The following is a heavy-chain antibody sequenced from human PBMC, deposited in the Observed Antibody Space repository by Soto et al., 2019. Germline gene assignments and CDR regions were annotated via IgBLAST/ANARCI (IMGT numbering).Heavy chain of an antibody. J-gene: IGHJ6*02. CDR3: ARNGVGSYGYYGMDV. V-gene: IGHV3-53*01. Sequence: GGSLRLSCAASGFTVSSNYMSWVRQAPGKGLEWVSVIYSGGSTYYADSVKGRFTISRDNSKNTLYLQMNSLRAEDTAVYYCARNGVGSYGYYGMDVWGQGXTVTVYS. CDR1: GFTVSSNY. CDR2: IYSGGST. D-gene: IGHD1-26*01.